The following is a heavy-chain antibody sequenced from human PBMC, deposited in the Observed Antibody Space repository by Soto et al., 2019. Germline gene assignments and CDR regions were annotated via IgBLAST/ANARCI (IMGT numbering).Heavy chain of an antibody. CDR2: INPSGGST. CDR3: ARVPPRRDGYNDAFDM. Sequence: GGPVEVFRKGSGYTFNSYYIPWGRQAPGQGLEWMGMINPSGGSTSYAQKFQGRITMTRDTSTSTVYMGLSSLRSEDAAVYYCARVPPRRDGYNDAFDMWGQGTMVTVS. V-gene: IGHV1-46*02. CDR1: GYTFNSYY. J-gene: IGHJ3*02. D-gene: IGHD5-12*01.